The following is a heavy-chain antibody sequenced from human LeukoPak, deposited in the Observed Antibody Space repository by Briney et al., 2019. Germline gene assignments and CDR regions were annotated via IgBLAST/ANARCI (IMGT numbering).Heavy chain of an antibody. Sequence: SETLSLTCTVSGGSISSYYWSWIRQPPGKGLEWIGYVYSTGTTKYNPSLKSRVTISIDTSKNQFSLKLNSVTAADTAVYYCAGEDSSGTLIDYWGQGTLVTVSS. CDR3: AGEDSSGTLIDY. V-gene: IGHV4-59*01. CDR2: VYSTGTT. J-gene: IGHJ4*02. CDR1: GGSISSYY. D-gene: IGHD6-19*01.